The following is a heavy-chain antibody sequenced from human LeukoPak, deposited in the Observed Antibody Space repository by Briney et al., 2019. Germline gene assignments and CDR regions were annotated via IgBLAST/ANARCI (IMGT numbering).Heavy chain of an antibody. V-gene: IGHV1-18*01. J-gene: IGHJ6*03. D-gene: IGHD3-16*01. CDR2: ISAYNGNT. CDR1: GYTFTSYG. Sequence: GASVKVSCKASGYTFTSYGISWVRQAPGQGLEWMGWISAYNGNTNYAQKLQGRVTMTTDTSTSTAYMELRSLRSDDTAVYYCARDMMTPSHYYCMDVWGKGTTVAVSS. CDR3: ARDMMTPSHYYCMDV.